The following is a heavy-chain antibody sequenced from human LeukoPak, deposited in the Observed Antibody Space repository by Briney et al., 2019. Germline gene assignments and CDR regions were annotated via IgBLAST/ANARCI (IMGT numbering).Heavy chain of an antibody. CDR2: ISYNGDNK. Sequence: GGSLRLSCGVSGFTFSLYTMHWVRQAPGKGLEWVTVISYNGDNKYYSDSVKGRFTVSRDNSNNTLYLQMISLRAEDTAVYYCARAGDFYDSSGYYRLSDAFDVWGHGTMVTVSS. CDR1: GFTFSLYT. V-gene: IGHV3-30-3*01. CDR3: ARAGDFYDSSGYYRLSDAFDV. J-gene: IGHJ3*01. D-gene: IGHD3-22*01.